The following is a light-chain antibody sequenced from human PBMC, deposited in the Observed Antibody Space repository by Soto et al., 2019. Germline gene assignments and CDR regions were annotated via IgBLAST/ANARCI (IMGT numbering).Light chain of an antibody. Sequence: DLQMTQSPSSLSASVGDRVTITCRASQGISNYLNWYQQKPGRAPRLLMFLASSLQSGVPSRFSGSGSGTDFTLIINSLQPEDFATYYCQQSFSAPWTFGQGTKVDIK. CDR2: LAS. CDR3: QQSFSAPWT. CDR1: QGISNY. J-gene: IGKJ1*01. V-gene: IGKV1-39*01.